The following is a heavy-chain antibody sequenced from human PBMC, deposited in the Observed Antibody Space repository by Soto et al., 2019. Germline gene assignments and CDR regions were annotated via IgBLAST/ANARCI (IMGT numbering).Heavy chain of an antibody. Sequence: GRSLRLSCAASGFTFSSYSMNWVRQAPGKGLEWVSSISSSSSYIYYADSVKGRFTISRDNAKNSLYLQMNSLRAEDTAVYYCARARWGATIDYWGQGTLVTVSS. V-gene: IGHV3-21*01. CDR2: ISSSSSYI. J-gene: IGHJ4*02. CDR1: GFTFSSYS. D-gene: IGHD5-12*01. CDR3: ARARWGATIDY.